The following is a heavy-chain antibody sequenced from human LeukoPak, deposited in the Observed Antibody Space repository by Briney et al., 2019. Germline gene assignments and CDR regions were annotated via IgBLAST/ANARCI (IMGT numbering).Heavy chain of an antibody. Sequence: GGSLRLSCAASGFTFSSYAMHWVRQAPGKGLEWVAVISYDGSNKYYADSVKGRFTISRDNSKNTLYLQMNSLRAEDTAVYYCARDGGNRGFGYWGQGTLVTVSS. CDR3: ARDGGNRGFGY. D-gene: IGHD4-23*01. J-gene: IGHJ4*02. CDR2: ISYDGSNK. CDR1: GFTFSSYA. V-gene: IGHV3-30*01.